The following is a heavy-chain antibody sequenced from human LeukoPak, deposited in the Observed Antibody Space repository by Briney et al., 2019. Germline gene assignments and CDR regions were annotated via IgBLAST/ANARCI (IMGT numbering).Heavy chain of an antibody. CDR3: ARGFTYYDILTGSDI. V-gene: IGHV3-30-3*01. D-gene: IGHD3-9*01. CDR1: GFTFSSYA. Sequence: SGGSLRLSCAASGFTFSSYAMHWVRQAPGKGLEWVAVISYDGSNKYYADSVKGRFTISRDNSKNTLYLQMNSLRAEDTAVYYCARGFTYYDILTGSDIWGQGTMVTVSS. CDR2: ISYDGSNK. J-gene: IGHJ3*02.